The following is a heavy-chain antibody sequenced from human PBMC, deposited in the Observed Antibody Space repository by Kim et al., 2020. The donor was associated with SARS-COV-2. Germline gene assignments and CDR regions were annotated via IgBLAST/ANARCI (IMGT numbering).Heavy chain of an antibody. Sequence: SETLSLTCAVYGGSFSGYYWSWIRQPPGKGLEWIGEINHSGSTNYNPSLKSRVTISVDTSKNQFSLKLSSVTAADTAVYYCAREIDYYYGMDVWGHGTTVTVSS. CDR3: AREIDYYYGMDV. CDR2: INHSGST. CDR1: GGSFSGYY. V-gene: IGHV4-34*01. J-gene: IGHJ6*02.